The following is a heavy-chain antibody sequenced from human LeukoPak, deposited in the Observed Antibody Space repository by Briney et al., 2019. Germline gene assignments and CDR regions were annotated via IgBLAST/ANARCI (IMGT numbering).Heavy chain of an antibody. CDR2: IIPIFGTA. D-gene: IGHD5-18*01. CDR3: ATLTWIQLWLLDY. Sequence: SVKVSCKASGGTFSSYAISWVRQAPGQGLEWMGGIIPIFGTANYAQKFQGRVTITADKSTSTAYMELSSLRSEDTAVYYCATLTWIQLWLLDYWGQGTLVTVSS. CDR1: GGTFSSYA. V-gene: IGHV1-69*06. J-gene: IGHJ4*02.